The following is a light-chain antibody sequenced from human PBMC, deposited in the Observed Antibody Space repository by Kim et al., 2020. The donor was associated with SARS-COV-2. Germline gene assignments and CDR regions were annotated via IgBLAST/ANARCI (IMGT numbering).Light chain of an antibody. CDR3: QQYDSLPLT. Sequence: ETVLTQSPGTLSLSPGERAALSCRTSRSVNSNYLAWYQQKPGQTPRLLIYATSSRATGIPDRFSGSGSGTGFTLTISRLEPEDFAVYYCQQYDSLPLTFGQGTKLEI. V-gene: IGKV3-20*01. CDR1: RSVNSNY. J-gene: IGKJ2*01. CDR2: ATS.